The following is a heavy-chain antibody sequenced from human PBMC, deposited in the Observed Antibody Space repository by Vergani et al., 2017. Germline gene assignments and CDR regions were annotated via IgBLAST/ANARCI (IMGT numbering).Heavy chain of an antibody. J-gene: IGHJ3*02. Sequence: QVQLVQSGAEVKKPGSSVKVSCKASGGTFSSYAISWVRQAPGQRLEWMGWINAGNGNTKYSQKFQGRVTITRDTSASTAYMELSSLRSEDTAVYYCATYCSSTSCHQRSAFDIWGQGTMVTVSS. CDR1: GGTFSSYA. V-gene: IGHV1-3*01. CDR3: ATYCSSTSCHQRSAFDI. CDR2: INAGNGNT. D-gene: IGHD2-2*01.